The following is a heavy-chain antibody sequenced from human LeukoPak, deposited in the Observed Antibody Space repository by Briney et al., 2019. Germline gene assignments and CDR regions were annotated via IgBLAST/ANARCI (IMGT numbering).Heavy chain of an antibody. CDR1: GGSISSGSYY. CDR2: IYTSGST. J-gene: IGHJ3*02. V-gene: IGHV4-61*02. D-gene: IGHD6-13*01. CDR3: ARRLGSSWYYWYAFDI. Sequence: SETQSLTCTVSGGSISSGSYYWSWIRQPAGMGLEWIGRIYTSGSTNYNPSLKSRVTISVDTSKNQFSLNLSSVTAARTAVYYCARRLGSSWYYWYAFDIWGQGTMVTVSS.